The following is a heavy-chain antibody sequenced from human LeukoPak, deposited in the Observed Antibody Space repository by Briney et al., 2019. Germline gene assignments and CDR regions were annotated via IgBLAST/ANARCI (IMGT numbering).Heavy chain of an antibody. Sequence: GGSLRLSCAASGFTFSSYAMSWVRQAPGKGLEWVSAISGSGGSTYYADSVKGRFTISRDNSKNTLYLQMNSLRAEDTAVYYCAKSRRITTFGGPGTHNWFDPWGQGTLVTVSS. CDR1: GFTFSSYA. CDR3: AKSRRITTFGGPGTHNWFDP. J-gene: IGHJ5*02. V-gene: IGHV3-23*01. D-gene: IGHD3-3*01. CDR2: ISGSGGST.